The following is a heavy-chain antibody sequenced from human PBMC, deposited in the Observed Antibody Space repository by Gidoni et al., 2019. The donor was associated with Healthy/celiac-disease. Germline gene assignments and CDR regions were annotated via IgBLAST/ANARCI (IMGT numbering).Heavy chain of an antibody. V-gene: IGHV4-4*02. J-gene: IGHJ4*02. D-gene: IGHD6-19*01. CDR3: ARAAFRWLVRTPEYYFDY. CDR2: IYHSGST. Sequence: GKGLEWIGAIYHSGSTNYNPSLKSRVTISVDKSKNQFSLKLSSVTAADTAVYYCARAAFRWLVRTPEYYFDYWGQGTLVTVSS.